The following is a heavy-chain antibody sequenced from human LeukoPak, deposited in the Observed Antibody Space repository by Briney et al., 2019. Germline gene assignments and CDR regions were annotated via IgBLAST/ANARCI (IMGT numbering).Heavy chain of an antibody. CDR3: ARTIFGVPDDAFDI. V-gene: IGHV1-2*02. J-gene: IGHJ3*02. CDR1: GYTFTGYY. Sequence: GASVKVSCKASGYTFTGYYMHWVRQAPGQGPEWMGWINPNSGGTNYAQKFQGRVTMTRDTSISTAYMELSRLRSDDTAVYYCARTIFGVPDDAFDIWGQGTMVTVSS. CDR2: INPNSGGT. D-gene: IGHD3-3*02.